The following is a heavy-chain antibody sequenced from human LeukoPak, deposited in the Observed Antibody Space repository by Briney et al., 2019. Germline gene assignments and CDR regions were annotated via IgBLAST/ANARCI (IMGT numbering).Heavy chain of an antibody. V-gene: IGHV3-23*01. Sequence: GASLRLSCAASGITFSTSAMSWVRQAPGKGLEWVSAISGSGGSTYYADSVKGRFTISRDNSKSTLHLQMNSLRVDDTAVYYCAKLLRGTVVPFYDYWGQGTLVTVSS. CDR1: GITFSTSA. J-gene: IGHJ4*02. CDR3: AKLLRGTVVPFYDY. D-gene: IGHD3-10*01. CDR2: ISGSGGST.